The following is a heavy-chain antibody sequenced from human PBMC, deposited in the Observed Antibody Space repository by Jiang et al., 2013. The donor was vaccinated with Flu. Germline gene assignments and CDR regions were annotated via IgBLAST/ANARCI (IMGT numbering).Heavy chain of an antibody. D-gene: IGHD1-14*01. CDR2: IYYSGST. Sequence: GLVKPSQTLSLTCTVSGGSISSGGYYWSWIRQHPGKGLEWIGYIYYSGSTYYNPSLKSRVTISVGTSKNQFSLKLSSVTAADTAVYYCASGTSIRGSAHFQHWGQGTLVTVSS. J-gene: IGHJ1*01. CDR1: GGSISSGGYY. V-gene: IGHV4-31*03. CDR3: ASGTSIRGSAHFQH.